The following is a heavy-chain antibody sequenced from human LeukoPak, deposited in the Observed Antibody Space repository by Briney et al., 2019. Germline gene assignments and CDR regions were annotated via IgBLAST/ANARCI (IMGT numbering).Heavy chain of an antibody. V-gene: IGHV4-59*01. CDR1: GGSISTYY. D-gene: IGHD3-3*01. Sequence: SETLSLTCTVSGGSISTYYWSWMRQPPGRGLEWIGYIYYSGSTNHNPSLQSRVTISVDTSKNQFSLKLNFVTAADTAVYYCARGGVPGGFYGSFDYWGQGTLVSVSS. CDR2: IYYSGST. J-gene: IGHJ4*02. CDR3: ARGGVPGGFYGSFDY.